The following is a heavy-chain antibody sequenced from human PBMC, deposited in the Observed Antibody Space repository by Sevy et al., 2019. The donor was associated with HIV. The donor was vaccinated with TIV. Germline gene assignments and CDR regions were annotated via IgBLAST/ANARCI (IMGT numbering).Heavy chain of an antibody. CDR3: AGGGGRGSGSFSAFDY. J-gene: IGHJ4*02. CDR2: ISYDGSNK. CDR1: GFTFSSYA. V-gene: IGHV3-30-3*01. D-gene: IGHD3-10*01. Sequence: GGSLRLSCAASGFTFSSYAMHWVRQAPGKGLEWVAVISYDGSNKYYADSVKGRFTISRDNSKNTLYLQMNSLRAEDTAGYYCAGGGGRGSGSFSAFDYWGQGTLVTVSS.